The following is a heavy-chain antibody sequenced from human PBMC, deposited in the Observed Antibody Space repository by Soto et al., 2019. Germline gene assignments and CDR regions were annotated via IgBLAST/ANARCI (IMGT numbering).Heavy chain of an antibody. J-gene: IGHJ1*01. V-gene: IGHV3-23*01. Sequence: EVQLLESGGGLVQPGGSLRLSCAASGFRFSTYTMNWVRQAPGKGLEWVSGISGGADSTDYADSVKGRFTISRDNSKNTLYLQMNSLRAEDTAVYYCAKDACRITFRCGPAWGQGTLVTVSS. CDR3: AKDACRITFRCGPA. D-gene: IGHD2-21*01. CDR1: GFRFSTYT. CDR2: ISGGADST.